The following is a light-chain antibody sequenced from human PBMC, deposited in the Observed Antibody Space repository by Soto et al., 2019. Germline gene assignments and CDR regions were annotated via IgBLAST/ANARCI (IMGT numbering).Light chain of an antibody. CDR1: QSISNS. J-gene: IGKJ1*01. Sequence: DIQLTQSPSSLSASVGDRVTISCRASQSISNSLNWYQKKPGKAPNLLIYGTSVVHSGVPSRFSGSGSGTDFNLTISSLQREDFATYYCQQSYSSSWTFGQGTKVEI. CDR2: GTS. CDR3: QQSYSSSWT. V-gene: IGKV1-39*01.